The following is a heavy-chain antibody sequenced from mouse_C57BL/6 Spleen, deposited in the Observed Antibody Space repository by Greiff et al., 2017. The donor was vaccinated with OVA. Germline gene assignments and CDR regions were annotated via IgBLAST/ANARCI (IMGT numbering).Heavy chain of an antibody. CDR1: GFTFSDFY. D-gene: IGHD2-14*01. CDR3: ARDARYAFDY. CDR2: SRNKANDYTT. Sequence: EVKVVESGGGLVQSGRSLRLSCATSGFTFSDFYMEWVRQAPGKGLEWIAASRNKANDYTTEYSASVKGRFIVSRDTSQSILYLQMNALRAEVTAFSYCARDARYAFDYWGQGTTLTVSS. V-gene: IGHV7-1*01. J-gene: IGHJ2*01.